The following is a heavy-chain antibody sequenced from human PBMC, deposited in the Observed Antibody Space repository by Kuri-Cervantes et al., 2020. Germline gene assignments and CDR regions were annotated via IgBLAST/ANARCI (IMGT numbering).Heavy chain of an antibody. D-gene: IGHD6-19*01. V-gene: IGHV1-2*02. CDR1: GYTFTGYY. Sequence: ASVKVSCKASGYTFTGYYMHWVRQAPGRGLEWMGWINPNSGGTNYAQKFQGRVTMTRDTSISTAYMELSRLRSDDTAVYYCARDQGSSGWYRVAQAEYFQHWGQGTLVTVSS. CDR3: ARDQGSSGWYRVAQAEYFQH. CDR2: INPNSGGT. J-gene: IGHJ1*01.